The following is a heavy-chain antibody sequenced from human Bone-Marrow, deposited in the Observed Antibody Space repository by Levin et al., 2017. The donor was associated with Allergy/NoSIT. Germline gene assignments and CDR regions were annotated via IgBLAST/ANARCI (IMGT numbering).Heavy chain of an antibody. Sequence: SETLSLTCIVSGGSISNYYWSWIRQPAGKGLEWIGRIYTSGGTNYNPSLKSRATMSVDMAKNRFSLKLSSVTAADTAVYYCARDWETYYYDSSGLRQDAFDVWGQGTMVTVSS. V-gene: IGHV4-4*07. D-gene: IGHD3-22*01. J-gene: IGHJ3*01. CDR1: GGSISNYY. CDR3: ARDWETYYYDSSGLRQDAFDV. CDR2: IYTSGGT.